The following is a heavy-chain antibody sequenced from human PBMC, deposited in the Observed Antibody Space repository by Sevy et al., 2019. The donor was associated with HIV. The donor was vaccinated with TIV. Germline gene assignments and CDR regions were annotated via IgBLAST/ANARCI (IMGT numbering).Heavy chain of an antibody. J-gene: IGHJ6*02. CDR2: VYPNSGGT. D-gene: IGHD1-7*01. CDR1: GYTFTGDY. Sequence: ASVKVSCKASGYTFTGDYLHWVRQAPGQGIEWMGRVYPNSGGTNYARKFQGRVTMTRDTSISTAYMELSRLRFDDTAVYYCAGDGGGGTTNSGMDVWGQGTAVTVSS. CDR3: AGDGGGGTTNSGMDV. V-gene: IGHV1-2*06.